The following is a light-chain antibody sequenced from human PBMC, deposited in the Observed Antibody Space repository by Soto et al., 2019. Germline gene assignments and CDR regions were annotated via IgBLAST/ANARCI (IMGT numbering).Light chain of an antibody. CDR3: QQRSNWPPVT. J-gene: IGKJ4*01. CDR1: QSVSGY. Sequence: ENVLTHSPGTLSLSPGDRAILSYRASQSVSGYLAWYQQKPGQAPRLLIYDASNGATGIPARFSGSGSGTDFTLTISSLEPEDFGVYCCQQRSNWPPVTFGGGTKVDIK. CDR2: DAS. V-gene: IGKV3-11*01.